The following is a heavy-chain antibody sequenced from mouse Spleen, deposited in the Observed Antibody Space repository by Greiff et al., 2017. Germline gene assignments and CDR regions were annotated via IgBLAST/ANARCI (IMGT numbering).Heavy chain of an antibody. V-gene: IGHV1-55*01. CDR1: GYTFTSYW. Sequence: QVHVKQSGAELVKPGASVKMSCKASGYTFTSYWITWVKQRPGQGLEWIGDIYPGSGSTNYNEKFKSKATLTVDTSSSTAYMQLSSLTSEDSAVYYCARFELGRGGLGDYWGQGTTLTVSS. CDR3: ARFELGRGGLGDY. J-gene: IGHJ2*01. CDR2: IYPGSGST. D-gene: IGHD4-1*01.